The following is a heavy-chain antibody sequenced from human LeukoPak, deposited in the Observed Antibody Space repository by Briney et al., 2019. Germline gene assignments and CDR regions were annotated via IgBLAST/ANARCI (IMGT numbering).Heavy chain of an antibody. D-gene: IGHD2-15*01. CDR2: IWYDGSNE. Sequence: GGSLRLSCATSGFTFSTYATHWVRQAPGKGLEWVAVIWYDGSNEHYVDSVKGRFTISRDNSRKTLYLQMNSLRVEDTAVYYCAREVDCSGGRCYRGEFDYWGQGTLVTVSS. CDR3: AREVDCSGGRCYRGEFDY. J-gene: IGHJ4*02. CDR1: GFTFSTYA. V-gene: IGHV3-33*01.